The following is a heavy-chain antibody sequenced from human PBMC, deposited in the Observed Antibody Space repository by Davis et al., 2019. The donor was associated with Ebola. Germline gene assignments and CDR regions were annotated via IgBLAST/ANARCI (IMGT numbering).Heavy chain of an antibody. Sequence: SETLSLTCTVSGGSISSYYWSWIRQPPGKGLEWIGYIYYSGSTNYNPSLKSRVTISVDTSKNQFSLKLSSVTAADTAVYYCARAIWRYCSSTSCPRRFDPWGQGTLVTVSS. CDR3: ARAIWRYCSSTSCPRRFDP. CDR2: IYYSGST. CDR1: GGSISSYY. D-gene: IGHD2-2*01. V-gene: IGHV4-59*12. J-gene: IGHJ5*02.